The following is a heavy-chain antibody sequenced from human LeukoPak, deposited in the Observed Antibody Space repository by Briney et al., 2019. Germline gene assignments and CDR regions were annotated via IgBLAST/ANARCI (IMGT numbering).Heavy chain of an antibody. V-gene: IGHV3-23*01. CDR1: GFTFSSYA. J-gene: IGHJ4*02. Sequence: PGGSLRLSCAASGFTFSSYAMSWVRQAPGKGLEWVSASGSGGATYYADSMKGRFTISRDNSKNTLYLQMSSLRAEDTAVYYCAKDRYSNGWYYFDYWGQGTLVTVSS. CDR2: SGSGGAT. CDR3: AKDRYSNGWYYFDY. D-gene: IGHD6-19*01.